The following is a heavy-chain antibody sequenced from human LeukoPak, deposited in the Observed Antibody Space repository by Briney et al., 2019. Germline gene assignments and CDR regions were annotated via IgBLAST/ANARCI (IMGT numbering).Heavy chain of an antibody. CDR3: ARVFRSSGYYLDY. Sequence: QSSETLSLTCTVSGGSISSYYWNWIRQPPGKGLEWIAYIYYSGNTNYNPSLKSRVTISVDTSKNQFSLKLSSVTAADTAVYYCARVFRSSGYYLDYWGQGTLVTVSS. CDR1: GGSISSYY. V-gene: IGHV4-59*08. CDR2: IYYSGNT. J-gene: IGHJ4*02. D-gene: IGHD3-22*01.